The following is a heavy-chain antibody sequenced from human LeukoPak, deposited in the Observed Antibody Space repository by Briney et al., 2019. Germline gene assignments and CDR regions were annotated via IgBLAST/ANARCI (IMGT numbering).Heavy chain of an antibody. CDR2: IYYSGNT. CDR3: ARDQGA. Sequence: SETLSLTCAVSGVSISSGGYSWSWIRQPPGKGLEWIGYIYYSGNTYYNPSLKSRVTISVDMSKNQFSLELSSVTAADTAVYYCARDQGAWGQGTLVTVSS. CDR1: GVSISSGGYS. J-gene: IGHJ5*02. V-gene: IGHV4-30-2*01.